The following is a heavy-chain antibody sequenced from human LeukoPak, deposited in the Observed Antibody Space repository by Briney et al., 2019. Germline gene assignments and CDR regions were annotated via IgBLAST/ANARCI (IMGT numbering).Heavy chain of an antibody. Sequence: PGGSLRLSCAASGFTFSSYAMHWVRQAPGKGLEYVSAISSNGGSTYYANSVKGRFTISRDNSKNALYLQMGSLRAEDMAVYYCASAEGYCSSTSCYWYFDYWGQGTLVTVSS. CDR2: ISSNGGST. J-gene: IGHJ4*02. CDR1: GFTFSSYA. CDR3: ASAEGYCSSTSCYWYFDY. V-gene: IGHV3-64*01. D-gene: IGHD2-2*01.